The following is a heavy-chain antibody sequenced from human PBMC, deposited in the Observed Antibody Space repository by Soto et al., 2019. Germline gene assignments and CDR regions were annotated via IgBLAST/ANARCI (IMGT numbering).Heavy chain of an antibody. D-gene: IGHD3-10*01. J-gene: IGHJ4*02. CDR3: ERDAVLGSGSLDY. V-gene: IGHV3-74*01. Sequence: EVQLVESGGGLVQPGESLRLSCAASGFTFRSHWMHWVRQAPGKGLVWVSRIRGDGSDTGYADSVRGRFTISRDNAKNTLYLQMNSLRAEDTAVYYCERDAVLGSGSLDYWGQGTLLT. CDR1: GFTFRSHW. CDR2: IRGDGSDT.